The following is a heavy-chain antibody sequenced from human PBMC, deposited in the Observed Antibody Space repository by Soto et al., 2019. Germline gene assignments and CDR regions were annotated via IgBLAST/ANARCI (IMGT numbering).Heavy chain of an antibody. CDR1: GGSFSGYY. CDR3: ARAQTFPLRFLEWLPNNYYYYYMDV. CDR2: INHSGST. Sequence: SETLSLTCAVYGGSFSGYYWSWIRQPPGKGLEWIGEINHSGSTNYNPSLKSRVTISVDTSKNQFSLKLSSVTAADTAVYYCARAQTFPLRFLEWLPNNYYYYYMDVWGKGTTVTVSS. J-gene: IGHJ6*03. D-gene: IGHD3-3*01. V-gene: IGHV4-34*01.